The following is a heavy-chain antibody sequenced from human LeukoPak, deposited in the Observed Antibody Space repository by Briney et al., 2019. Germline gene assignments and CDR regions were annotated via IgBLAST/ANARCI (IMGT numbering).Heavy chain of an antibody. V-gene: IGHV1-2*02. CDR3: ARVPSYPSQDAFDI. CDR2: INPNSGGT. CDR1: GYTFTGYY. J-gene: IGHJ3*02. Sequence: ASVKVSCKASGYTFTGYYMHWVRQAPGQGLEWMGWINPNSGGTNYAQKFQGRVTMTRDTSISTAYMELSRLSSVTAADTAVYYCARVPSYPSQDAFDIWGQGTMVTVSS.